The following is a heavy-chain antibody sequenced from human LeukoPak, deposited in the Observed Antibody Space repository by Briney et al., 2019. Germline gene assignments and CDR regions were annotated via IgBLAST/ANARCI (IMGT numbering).Heavy chain of an antibody. D-gene: IGHD5-24*01. Sequence: SETLSLTCAASGGSISSGGYSWSWIRQPPGKGLEWIGYIYHSGSTYYNPSLKSRVTISVDRSKNQFSLKLSSVTAADTAVYYCARESNYPGNAFDIWGQGTMVTVSS. V-gene: IGHV4-30-2*01. CDR1: GGSISSGGYS. J-gene: IGHJ3*02. CDR3: ARESNYPGNAFDI. CDR2: IYHSGST.